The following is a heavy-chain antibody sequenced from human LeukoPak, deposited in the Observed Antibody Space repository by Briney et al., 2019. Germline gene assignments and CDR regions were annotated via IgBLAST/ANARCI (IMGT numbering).Heavy chain of an antibody. CDR3: AKEGAIVEYYFDY. CDR1: GFTFSSYG. CDR2: ISYDGSNK. D-gene: IGHD1-26*01. Sequence: GGSQRLSCAASGFTFSSYGMHWVRQAPGKGLEWVAVISYDGSNKYYADSVKGRFTISRDSSKNTLYLQMNSLRAEDTAVYYCAKEGAIVEYYFDYWGQGTLVTVSS. V-gene: IGHV3-30*18. J-gene: IGHJ4*02.